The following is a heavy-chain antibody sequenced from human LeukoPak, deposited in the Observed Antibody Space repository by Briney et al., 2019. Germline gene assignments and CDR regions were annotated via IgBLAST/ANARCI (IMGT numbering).Heavy chain of an antibody. CDR1: GFTFSNYV. V-gene: IGHV3-23*01. Sequence: GGSLRLSCAASGFTFSNYVMSWVRQAPGKGLELVSSIGGSGGSTYYADSVKGRFTISRDNSKNTLFLQMNSLRAEDTAVYYCARRGGNWFDPWGQGTLVTVSS. D-gene: IGHD2-15*01. J-gene: IGHJ5*02. CDR2: IGGSGGST. CDR3: ARRGGNWFDP.